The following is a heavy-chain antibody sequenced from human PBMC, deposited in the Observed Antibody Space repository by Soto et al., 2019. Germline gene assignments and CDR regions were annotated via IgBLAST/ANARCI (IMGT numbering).Heavy chain of an antibody. CDR1: GYTFTSYG. D-gene: IGHD3-3*01. J-gene: IGHJ4*02. V-gene: IGHV1-18*01. CDR3: ARDRNYDFWSGYLTGDY. Sequence: GASVKVSCKASGYTFTSYGISWVRQAPGQGLEWMGWISAYNGNTNYAQKLQGRVTMTTDTSTSTAYMELRSLRSDDTAVYYCARDRNYDFWSGYLTGDYWGQGTQVTVSS. CDR2: ISAYNGNT.